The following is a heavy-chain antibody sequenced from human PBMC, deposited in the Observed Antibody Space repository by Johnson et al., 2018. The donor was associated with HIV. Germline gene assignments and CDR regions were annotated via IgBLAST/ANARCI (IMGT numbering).Heavy chain of an antibody. CDR2: ISYDGSNK. CDR1: GFTFSSYA. V-gene: IGHV3-30*04. Sequence: QVQLVESGGGVVQPGRSLRLSCAASGFTFSSYAMPWVRQAPGKGLEWVAVISYDGSNKYYADSVKGRFTISRDNSKNTLYLQMNSLRAEDTAVYYCARDGPTRLVGARGVFDAFDIWGQGTMVTVSS. D-gene: IGHD1-26*01. CDR3: ARDGPTRLVGARGVFDAFDI. J-gene: IGHJ3*02.